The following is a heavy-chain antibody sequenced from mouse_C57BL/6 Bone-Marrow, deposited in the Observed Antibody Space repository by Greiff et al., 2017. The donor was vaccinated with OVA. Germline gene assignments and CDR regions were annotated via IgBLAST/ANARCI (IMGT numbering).Heavy chain of an antibody. D-gene: IGHD3-1*01. CDR1: GYTFTSYW. CDR2: IDPSDSYT. CDR3: ARWGLLYAMDY. Sequence: VQLQQPGAELVMPGASVKLSCKASGYTFTSYWMHWVKQRPGQVLEWIGEIDPSDSYTNYNQKFKGKSTLTVDKSSSTAYMQLSSLTSEDSAVYYCARWGLLYAMDYWGQGTSVTVSS. V-gene: IGHV1-69*01. J-gene: IGHJ4*01.